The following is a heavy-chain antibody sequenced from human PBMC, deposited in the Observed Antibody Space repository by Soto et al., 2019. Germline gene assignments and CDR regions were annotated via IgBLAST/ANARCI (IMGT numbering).Heavy chain of an antibody. Sequence: QVQLVESGGGVVQPGRSLRLSCAASGFTFSSYGMHWVRQAPGKGLEWVAVISYDGSNKYYADSVKGRFTISRDNSKNSLYLQMNSLRAEDTAVYYCAKDNSQTHYYDSSGYYYTEYFPHWGQGTLVTVSS. CDR3: AKDNSQTHYYDSSGYYYTEYFPH. J-gene: IGHJ1*01. V-gene: IGHV3-30*18. CDR1: GFTFSSYG. D-gene: IGHD3-22*01. CDR2: ISYDGSNK.